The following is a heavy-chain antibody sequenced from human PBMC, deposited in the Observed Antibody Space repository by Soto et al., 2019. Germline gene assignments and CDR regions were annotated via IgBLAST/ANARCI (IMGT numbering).Heavy chain of an antibody. CDR1: GFPFSIYS. Sequence: PGGSLRLSCAASGFPFSIYSMNWVRQSPGKGLEWVSSISSSSSYIYYSDSVKGRFTISRDNAKNSLYLQMNSLRAEDTAVYYCAGHSRSGPHVSSLDYWGQGTLVTVSS. V-gene: IGHV3-21*01. D-gene: IGHD1-1*01. CDR2: ISSSSSYI. CDR3: AGHSRSGPHVSSLDY. J-gene: IGHJ4*02.